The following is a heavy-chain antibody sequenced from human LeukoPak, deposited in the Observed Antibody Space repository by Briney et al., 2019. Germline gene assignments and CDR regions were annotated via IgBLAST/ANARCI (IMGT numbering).Heavy chain of an antibody. CDR3: ARDTAMALNDY. J-gene: IGHJ4*02. CDR2: ISGSSNYI. D-gene: IGHD5-18*01. CDR1: GFTFSRYS. V-gene: IGHV3-21*01. Sequence: GGSLRLSCAASGFTFSRYSMNWVRQPPGKGLEWVSSISGSSNYIYYADPVKGRFTISRDNTKNSLYLQMSSLRVEDTAVYYCARDTAMALNDYWGQGTLVTVSS.